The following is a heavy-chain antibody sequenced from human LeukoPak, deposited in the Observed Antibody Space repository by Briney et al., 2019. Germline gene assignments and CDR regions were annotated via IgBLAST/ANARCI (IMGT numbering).Heavy chain of an antibody. J-gene: IGHJ4*01. CDR1: GGSISNYY. CDR3: AREVVAAPGTVDY. D-gene: IGHD6-13*01. CDR2: IYYSGST. V-gene: IGHV4-59*01. Sequence: PSETLSLTCTVSGGSISNYYWSWIRQPPGKGLEWIGYIYYSGSTKYNPSLKSRVTISVDTSKNQFSLKLSSVTAADTAVYYCAREVVAAPGTVDYWGQGTLVTVSS.